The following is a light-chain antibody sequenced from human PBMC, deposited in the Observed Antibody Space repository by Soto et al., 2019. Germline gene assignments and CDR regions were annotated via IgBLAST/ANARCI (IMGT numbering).Light chain of an antibody. J-gene: IGLJ1*01. CDR3: AAWDDSLSGYV. CDR2: RNN. Sequence: SVLTQPPSASGTPGQRVTISCSGSSSNLGSNYVYWYQQLPGTAPKLLIYRNNQRPSGVPDRFSGSKSGTSASLAISGLRSEDEADYYCAAWDDSLSGYVFGTGTKVTVL. CDR1: SSNLGSNY. V-gene: IGLV1-47*01.